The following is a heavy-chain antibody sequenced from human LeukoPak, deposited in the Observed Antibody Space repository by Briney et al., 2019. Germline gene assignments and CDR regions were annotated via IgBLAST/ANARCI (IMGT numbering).Heavy chain of an antibody. Sequence: PGGSLRLSCAASGFTFSSYSMNWVRQAPGKGLEWVAFIRYDGSNKYYADSVKGRFTISRDNSKNTLYLQMNSLRAEDTAVYYCAKDQGWVYGSPDYWGQGTLVTVSS. J-gene: IGHJ4*02. V-gene: IGHV3-30*02. CDR3: AKDQGWVYGSPDY. CDR1: GFTFSSYS. CDR2: IRYDGSNK. D-gene: IGHD3-10*01.